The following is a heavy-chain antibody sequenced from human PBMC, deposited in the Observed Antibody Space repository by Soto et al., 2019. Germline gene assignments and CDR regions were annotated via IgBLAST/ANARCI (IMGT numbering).Heavy chain of an antibody. J-gene: IGHJ4*02. Sequence: GGSLRLSCAASGFIFSNYAMSWVRQIPGKGLEWVSTITGSGGVTYYADSVRGRFTISTDKSKSTLYQQLNSLRAEDTAIYYCAKHAVLTYYFASWGQGALVTVSS. CDR3: AKHAVLTYYFAS. CDR2: ITGSGGVT. D-gene: IGHD2-2*01. V-gene: IGHV3-23*01. CDR1: GFIFSNYA.